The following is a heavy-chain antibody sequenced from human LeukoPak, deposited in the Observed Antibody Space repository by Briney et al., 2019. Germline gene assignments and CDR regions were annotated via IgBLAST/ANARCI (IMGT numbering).Heavy chain of an antibody. D-gene: IGHD5-12*01. Sequence: GGSLRLSCAAYGFSFTDYYMSWIRQAPGKGLEWVSYISSSGSAIYYADSVRGRFTISRDNARNSMFLQMDGLRAEDTAMYYCATDIVATSGDYWGEGTLVTVSS. CDR2: ISSSGSAI. V-gene: IGHV3-11*01. CDR3: ATDIVATSGDY. CDR1: GFSFTDYY. J-gene: IGHJ4*02.